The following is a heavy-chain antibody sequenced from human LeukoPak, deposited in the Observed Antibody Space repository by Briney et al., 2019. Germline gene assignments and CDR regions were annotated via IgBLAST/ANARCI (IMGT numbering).Heavy chain of an antibody. V-gene: IGHV3-48*03. CDR3: ARAEEAGMLGGIYFDY. J-gene: IGHJ4*02. Sequence: PGGSLRLSCAASGFTFSRYWMHWVRQAPGKGLEWVSYINSGGSAIYYADSVKGRFTISRDNAKNSLYLQMNSLRADDTAVYYCARAEEAGMLGGIYFDYWGQGTLVTVSS. D-gene: IGHD2-2*01. CDR1: GFTFSRYW. CDR2: INSGGSAI.